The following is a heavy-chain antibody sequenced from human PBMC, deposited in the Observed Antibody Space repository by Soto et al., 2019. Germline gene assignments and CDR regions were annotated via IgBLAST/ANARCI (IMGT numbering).Heavy chain of an antibody. Sequence: EVQLLESGGGLVQPGGSLRLSCAASGFTFSGFAMNWVRQPPGKGLEWVSSVEYTGSYTFYAASVKGRFTISRDNSKKMVYLELNSLRAEDTAVYYCAKRSGGFSEFDYWGQGTLVIVSS. CDR2: VEYTGSYT. V-gene: IGHV3-23*01. CDR3: AKRSGGFSEFDY. CDR1: GFTFSGFA. J-gene: IGHJ4*02. D-gene: IGHD5-12*01.